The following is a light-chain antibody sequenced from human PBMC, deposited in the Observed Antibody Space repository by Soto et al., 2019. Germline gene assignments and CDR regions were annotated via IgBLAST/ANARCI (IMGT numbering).Light chain of an antibody. V-gene: IGKV3-11*01. CDR1: QSVSSY. CDR2: DAS. J-gene: IGKJ1*01. CDR3: QQRSNWPWT. Sequence: EIVLTQSPATLSLSPWERATLSCRASQSVSSYLAWYQQKPGQAPRLLIYDASNRATGIPARFSGSGSGTDFTLTISSREPADFAVYYCQQRSNWPWTFGQGTKVDIK.